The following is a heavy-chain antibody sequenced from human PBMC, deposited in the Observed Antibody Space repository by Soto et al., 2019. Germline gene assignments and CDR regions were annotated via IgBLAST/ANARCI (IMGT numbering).Heavy chain of an antibody. V-gene: IGHV1-69*08. J-gene: IGHJ4*02. D-gene: IGHD3-22*01. Sequence: QVQLVQSGAEVKKPGSSVKVSCKASGGTFSSYTISWVRQAPGQGLEWMGRIIPILGIANYAQKFQGRATITADKSTSTAYMELSSLRSEDTAVYYCARETSRITMIVVAYYFDYWGQGTLVTVSS. CDR1: GGTFSSYT. CDR3: ARETSRITMIVVAYYFDY. CDR2: IIPILGIA.